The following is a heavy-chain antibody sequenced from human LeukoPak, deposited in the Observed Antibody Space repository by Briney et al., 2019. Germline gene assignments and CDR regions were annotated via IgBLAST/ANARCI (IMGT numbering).Heavy chain of an antibody. CDR3: ARDRESINRVEMALLFDY. Sequence: GGSLRLSCAASGFTFSSYAMHWVRQAPGKGLEWVGVISYDGSNKYYADSVKGRFTISRDNSKNTLYLQMNSLRAEDTAVYYCARDRESINRVEMALLFDYWGQGTLVTVSS. CDR1: GFTFSSYA. D-gene: IGHD5-24*01. V-gene: IGHV3-30-3*01. CDR2: ISYDGSNK. J-gene: IGHJ4*02.